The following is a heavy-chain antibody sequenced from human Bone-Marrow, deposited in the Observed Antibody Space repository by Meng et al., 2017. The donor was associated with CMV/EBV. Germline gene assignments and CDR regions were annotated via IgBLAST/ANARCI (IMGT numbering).Heavy chain of an antibody. CDR3: AKGRYQLLYGGRSFDY. Sequence: GGSLKIPCAASGFTFSSYAMHWVRQTPGKGLEWVAVISYDGSNKYYADSVKGRFTISRDNSKNPLYLQMDSLRAEDTVVYYCAKGRYQLLYGGRSFDYWGQGTLVTVSS. V-gene: IGHV3-30*04. J-gene: IGHJ4*02. D-gene: IGHD2-2*02. CDR2: ISYDGSNK. CDR1: GFTFSSYA.